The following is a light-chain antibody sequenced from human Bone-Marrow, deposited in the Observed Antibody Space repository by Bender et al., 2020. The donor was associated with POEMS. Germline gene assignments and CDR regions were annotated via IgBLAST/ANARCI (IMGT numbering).Light chain of an antibody. V-gene: IGLV3-25*03. Sequence: SYELTQPPSVSVSPGQMARITCSGDALPKQYAFWYQQTPGQAPVLVIYRDSERPSGIPERFSGSTSGTTVTLTITGVQAEDEADYYCQSADSSGTYRVFGGGTKLTVL. CDR1: ALPKQY. J-gene: IGLJ3*02. CDR2: RDS. CDR3: QSADSSGTYRV.